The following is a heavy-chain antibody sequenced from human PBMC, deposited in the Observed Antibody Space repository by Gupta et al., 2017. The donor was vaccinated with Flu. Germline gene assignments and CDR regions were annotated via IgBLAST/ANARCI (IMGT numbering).Heavy chain of an antibody. V-gene: IGHV1-46*03. Sequence: QVQLVQSGADVKKPGASVKVSCETSGYTYTSYYMHWVRQAPGQGLEWIGIINPSGGSTNYAQKFQGRVTLTRDTSTSTVYMELSSLRSEDTAVYYCTRGKSDYWGQGTLVTVSS. J-gene: IGHJ4*02. CDR3: TRGKSDY. CDR2: INPSGGST. CDR1: GYTYTSYY.